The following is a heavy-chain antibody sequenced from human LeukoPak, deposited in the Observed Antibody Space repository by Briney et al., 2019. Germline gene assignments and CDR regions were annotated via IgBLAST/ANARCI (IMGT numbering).Heavy chain of an antibody. CDR2: INPNSGGT. CDR3: ARGYCSGGSCYSVENWFDP. CDR1: GYPFTGSY. V-gene: IGHV1-2*06. J-gene: IGHJ5*02. D-gene: IGHD2-15*01. Sequence: ASVKVSSKAAGYPFTGSYMFWGRQAPGQGLEWLGRINPNSGGTNYAQKFQGRVTMTRDTSISTPYMELSRLRSDDTAVYCCARGYCSGGSCYSVENWFDPWGQGTLVTVSS.